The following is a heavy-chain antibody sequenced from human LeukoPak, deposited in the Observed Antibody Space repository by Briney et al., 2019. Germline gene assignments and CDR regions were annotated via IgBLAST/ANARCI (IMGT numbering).Heavy chain of an antibody. J-gene: IGHJ4*02. CDR3: ARDPCSSTSCYTTRGYFDY. V-gene: IGHV1-18*04. CDR2: ISAYNDHT. CDR1: GYTFTSNG. D-gene: IGHD2-2*02. Sequence: ASVKVSCKASGYTFTSNGISWVRQAPGQGLEWMGWISAYNDHTNYAQKLQGRATMTTDTSTSTAYMELRSLRSDDTAVYYCARDPCSSTSCYTTRGYFDYWGQGTLVTVSS.